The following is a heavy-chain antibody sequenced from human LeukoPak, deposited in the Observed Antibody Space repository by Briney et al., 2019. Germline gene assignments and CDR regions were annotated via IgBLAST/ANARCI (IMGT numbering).Heavy chain of an antibody. CDR3: AKDYYVSASGNFDAFDM. Sequence: PGGSLRLSCVASGFTFTTYAMNWVRQAPGKGLEWVSTIRTSATSTYYADSVKGRFTISRDNSKNILYLQMNSLRAEDTAVYYCAKDYYVSASGNFDAFDMWGQGTMVTVS. J-gene: IGHJ3*02. CDR1: GFTFTTYA. D-gene: IGHD3-10*02. CDR2: IRTSATST. V-gene: IGHV3-23*01.